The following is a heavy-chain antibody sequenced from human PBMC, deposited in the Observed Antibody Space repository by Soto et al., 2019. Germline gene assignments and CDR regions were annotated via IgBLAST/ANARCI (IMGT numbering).Heavy chain of an antibody. J-gene: IGHJ6*02. CDR2: IRSKANSYAT. CDR1: GFTFSGSA. D-gene: IGHD5-12*01. V-gene: IGHV3-73*01. Sequence: GGSLRLSCAASGFTFSGSAMHWVRQASGKXLEWVGRIRSKANSYATAYAASVKGRFTISRDDSKNTAYLQMNSLKTEDTAVYYCTRGYSGYDYYYYYGMDVWGQGSTVTVYS. CDR3: TRGYSGYDYYYYYGMDV.